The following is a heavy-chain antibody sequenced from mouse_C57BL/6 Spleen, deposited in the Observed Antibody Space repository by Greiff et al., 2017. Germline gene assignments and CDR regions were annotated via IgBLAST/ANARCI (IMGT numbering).Heavy chain of an antibody. CDR1: GYTFTSYW. CDR3: ARGLGYFDY. Sequence: VQLQQPGAELVMPGASVKLSCTASGYTFTSYWMHWVPQRPGQGLEWIGEIDPSDSYTNYNQKFKGKSTLTVDKSSSTAYMQLSSLTSEDAAVYYCARGLGYFDYWGQGTTLTVSS. V-gene: IGHV1-69*01. D-gene: IGHD4-1*01. J-gene: IGHJ2*01. CDR2: IDPSDSYT.